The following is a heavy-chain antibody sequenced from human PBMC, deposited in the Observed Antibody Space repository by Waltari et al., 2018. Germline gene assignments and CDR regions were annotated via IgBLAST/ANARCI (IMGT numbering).Heavy chain of an antibody. CDR3: ARDISRAAVATILSYYYYYYGMDV. J-gene: IGHJ6*02. CDR1: GYTFTSYY. CDR2: INPSGGST. Sequence: QVQLVQSGAEVKKPGASVKVSCKASGYTFTSYYMHWVRQAPGQGLEWMGIINPSGGSTSYAKKCQGRVTMTRDTSTGTVYMELSSLRSEDTAVYYCARDISRAAVATILSYYYYYYGMDVWGQGTTVTVSS. D-gene: IGHD5-12*01. V-gene: IGHV1-46*01.